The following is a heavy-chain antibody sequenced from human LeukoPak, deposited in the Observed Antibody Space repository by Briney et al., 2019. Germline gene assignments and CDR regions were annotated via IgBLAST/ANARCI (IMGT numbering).Heavy chain of an antibody. D-gene: IGHD3-9*01. CDR3: ARLPILTGYYRRKYFDY. Sequence: RGESLQISCQGSGYLFTSYWIGWVRQLPGKGLEWMGIIYPGDSDTRYSPSFQGQVTISADKSISTAYLQWSSLKASDTAMYYCARLPILTGYYRRKYFDYWGQGNLVTVSS. V-gene: IGHV5-51*01. CDR2: IYPGDSDT. CDR1: GYLFTSYW. J-gene: IGHJ4*02.